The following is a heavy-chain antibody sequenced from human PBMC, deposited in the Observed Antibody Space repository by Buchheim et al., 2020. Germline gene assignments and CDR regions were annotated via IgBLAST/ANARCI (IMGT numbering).Heavy chain of an antibody. CDR2: ISSSSSYI. CDR3: ARDMYYYGSGSYSPRTYYYYYGMDV. CDR1: GFTFSSYS. J-gene: IGHJ6*02. V-gene: IGHV3-21*01. D-gene: IGHD3-10*01. Sequence: EVQLVESGGGLVKPGGSLRLSCAASGFTFSSYSMNWVRQAPGKGLEWVSSISSSSSYIYYADSVKGRFTISRDNAKNSLYLQMNSLRAEDTAVYYCARDMYYYGSGSYSPRTYYYYYGMDVWGQGTT.